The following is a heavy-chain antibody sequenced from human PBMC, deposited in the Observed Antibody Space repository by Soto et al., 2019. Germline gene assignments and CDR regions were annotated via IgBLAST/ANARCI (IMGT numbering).Heavy chain of an antibody. CDR3: ASVGPRTTDPKALTYGMDV. V-gene: IGHV1-69*13. CDR1: GGTFSSYA. CDR2: IIPIFGTA. Sequence: XSVKVSCKASGGTFSSYAISWVRQAPGQGLEWMGGIIPIFGTANYAQKFQDRVTITADESTSTAYMELSSLRSEDTAVYYCASVGPRTTDPKALTYGMDVWGQGNTVTVSS. D-gene: IGHD1-1*01. J-gene: IGHJ6*02.